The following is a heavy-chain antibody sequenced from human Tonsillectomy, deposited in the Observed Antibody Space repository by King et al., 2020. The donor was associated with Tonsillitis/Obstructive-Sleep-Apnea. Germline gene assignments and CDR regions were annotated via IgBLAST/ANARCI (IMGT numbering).Heavy chain of an antibody. Sequence: VQLQQWGAGLLKPSETLSLTCAVYGGSFSGYYWSWIRQPPGKGLEWIGEINHSGSTNYNPSLKSRVTISVDTSKNQLSLKLSSVTAADTAVYYCARGSGTMFGVVIILDYFDYWGQGTLVTVSS. D-gene: IGHD3-3*01. V-gene: IGHV4-34*01. J-gene: IGHJ4*02. CDR2: INHSGST. CDR3: ARGSGTMFGVVIILDYFDY. CDR1: GGSFSGYY.